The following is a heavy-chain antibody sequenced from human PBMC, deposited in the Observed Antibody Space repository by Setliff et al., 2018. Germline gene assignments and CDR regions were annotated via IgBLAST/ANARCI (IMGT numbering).Heavy chain of an antibody. V-gene: IGHV4-38-2*02. J-gene: IGHJ4*02. CDR3: ARAAARAEYSDTSAYLPFDF. CDR2: VYHSGSS. Sequence: SETLSLTCTVSGYPISRGFYWGWIRQSPGKGLEWIGSVYHSGSSYQNPSLRSRIAVSVDTSKNQSSLRLNSVTAADTAVYFCARAAARAEYSDTSAYLPFDFWGLGTLVTVS. CDR1: GYPISRGFY. D-gene: IGHD3-16*01.